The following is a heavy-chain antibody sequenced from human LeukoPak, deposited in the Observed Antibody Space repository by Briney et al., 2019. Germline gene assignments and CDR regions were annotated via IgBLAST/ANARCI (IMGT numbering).Heavy chain of an antibody. J-gene: IGHJ4*02. CDR3: ASGTYYYDSSGYHSYY. CDR2: IYSGGST. D-gene: IGHD3-22*01. CDR1: GFTVSSNY. Sequence: GGSLRLSCAASGFTVSSNYMSWVRQAPGKGLEWVSVIYSGGSTYYADSVKGRFTISRDNSKNTLYLQMNSLRAEDTAVYYCASGTYYYDSSGYHSYYWGQGTLVTVSS. V-gene: IGHV3-66*01.